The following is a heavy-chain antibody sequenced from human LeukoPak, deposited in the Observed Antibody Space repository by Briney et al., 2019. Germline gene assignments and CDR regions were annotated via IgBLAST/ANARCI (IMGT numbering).Heavy chain of an antibody. J-gene: IGHJ6*03. V-gene: IGHV3-49*04. CDR2: IRRKTFGGTP. Sequence: HPGGSLRLSCTGSGFSFGDYALSWVRQAPGKGLEWVGFIRRKTFGGTPEHAAFLKGRFTISRDDSKNIAYLQMNSLQIEDTAVYYCSRVGGSSWYTSGGDYYYYMDVWGKGTTVTVSS. CDR1: GFSFGDYA. CDR3: SRVGGSSWYTSGGDYYYYMDV. D-gene: IGHD6-13*01.